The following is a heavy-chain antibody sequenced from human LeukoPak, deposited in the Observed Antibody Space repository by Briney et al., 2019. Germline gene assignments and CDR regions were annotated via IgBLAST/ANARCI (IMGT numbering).Heavy chain of an antibody. CDR3: AKQGSDTSPKYHDY. D-gene: IGHD2-2*01. V-gene: IGHV3-23*01. CDR1: GFAFGTYA. J-gene: IGHJ4*02. Sequence: GGSLRLSCAASGFAFGTYAMTWVRQAPGEGLDWVSSMSPTGNTFYYADTVKGRFTISRDNSKNTVYLQMKSLRADDTAVYYCAKQGSDTSPKYHDYWGQGALVTVSS. CDR2: MSPTGNTF.